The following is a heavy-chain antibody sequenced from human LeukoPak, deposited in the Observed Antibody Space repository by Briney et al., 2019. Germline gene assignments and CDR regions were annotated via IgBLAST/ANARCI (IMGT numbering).Heavy chain of an antibody. J-gene: IGHJ6*03. Sequence: GGSLRLSCAASGFTFTKYWMTWVRQAPGKGLEWVSGTNWDGASTGYADSVKGRFTISRDNVKNFLYLQMNSLRVEDTALYFCGRVYCSTTSCYDYYDYYMDVWGKGTTVTVSS. V-gene: IGHV3-20*04. D-gene: IGHD2-2*01. CDR2: TNWDGAST. CDR1: GFTFTKYW. CDR3: GRVYCSTTSCYDYYDYYMDV.